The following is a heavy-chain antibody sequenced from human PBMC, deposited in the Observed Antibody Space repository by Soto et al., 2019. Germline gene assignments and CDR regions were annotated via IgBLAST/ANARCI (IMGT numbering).Heavy chain of an antibody. D-gene: IGHD5-18*01. CDR2: IIPIFGTA. V-gene: IGHV1-69*13. Sequence: SVRVSCKASGGTFSSYAISWVRQAPGQGLEWMGGIIPIFGTANYAQKFQGRVTITADESTSTAYMELSSLRSEDTAVYYCARVAPDTAMTTLYYYYYGMDVWGQGTTVTVSS. J-gene: IGHJ6*02. CDR1: GGTFSSYA. CDR3: ARVAPDTAMTTLYYYYYGMDV.